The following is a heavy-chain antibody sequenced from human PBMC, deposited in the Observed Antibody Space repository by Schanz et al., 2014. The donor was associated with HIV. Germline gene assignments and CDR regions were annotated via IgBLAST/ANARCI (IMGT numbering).Heavy chain of an antibody. CDR1: GGSFSGYS. J-gene: IGHJ4*02. Sequence: QVQLQQWGAGLLKPSETLSLTCAVYGGSFSGYSWSWIRQPPGKGLEWIGEINHSGGTNYNPSLKSRVTIPVDTSKKQFPLKLRSVTAADTAVYYCAHYDFWSGVHYFDNWGQGTLVTVSS. CDR3: AHYDFWSGVHYFDN. CDR2: INHSGGT. D-gene: IGHD3-3*01. V-gene: IGHV4-34*01.